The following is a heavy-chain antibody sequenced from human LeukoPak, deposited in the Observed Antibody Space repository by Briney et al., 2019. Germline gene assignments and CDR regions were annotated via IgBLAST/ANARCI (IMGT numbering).Heavy chain of an antibody. J-gene: IGHJ4*02. CDR3: ARGPNSNWSGLDF. V-gene: IGHV3-74*01. CDR1: GFSFSGHW. D-gene: IGHD6-6*01. CDR2: ISPTGSTT. Sequence: GGSLRLSCTASGFSFSGHWMHWARQLPGKGLVWVSRISPTGSTTSYADSVKGRFTVSRDNAKNTFYLQVNNLRAEDTAVYYCARGPNSNWSGLDFWGQGTLLTVSS.